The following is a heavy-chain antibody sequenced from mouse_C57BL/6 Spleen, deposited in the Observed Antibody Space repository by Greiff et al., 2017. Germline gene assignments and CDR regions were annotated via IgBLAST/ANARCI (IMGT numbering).Heavy chain of an antibody. CDR3: ARDYGSRAWFAY. J-gene: IGHJ3*01. CDR2: IGPGSGST. V-gene: IGHV1-77*01. D-gene: IGHD1-1*01. Sequence: VKLMESGAELVKPGASVTISCKASGYTFTDYYINWVKQRPGQGLEWIGKIGPGSGSTYYNEKFKGKATLTAAKSSSTAYMQLSSLTSADSAVYFCARDYGSRAWFAYWGQGTLVTVSA. CDR1: GYTFTDYY.